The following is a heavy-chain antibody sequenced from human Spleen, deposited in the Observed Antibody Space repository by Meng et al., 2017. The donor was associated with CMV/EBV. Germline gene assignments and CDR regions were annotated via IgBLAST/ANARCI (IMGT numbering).Heavy chain of an antibody. D-gene: IGHD1-26*01. J-gene: IGHJ6*02. CDR3: AKEAEPGYYYGMDV. V-gene: IGHV3-30-3*01. Sequence: GESLKISCAASGFTFSSYAMHWVRQAPGKGLEWVAVISYDAINKYYADSAKGRFTVSRDNSKNTLYLQMNSLRAEDTAVYYCAKEAEPGYYYGMDVWGQGTTVTVSS. CDR1: GFTFSSYA. CDR2: ISYDAINK.